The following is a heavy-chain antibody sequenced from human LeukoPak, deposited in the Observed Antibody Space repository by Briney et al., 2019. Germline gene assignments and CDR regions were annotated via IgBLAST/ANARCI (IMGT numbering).Heavy chain of an antibody. Sequence: ASVKVSCKASGYTFTGYPIHWMRLAPGQRLEWMGWINADTDNTKYSQKFQGRVTITRDTSASTAYMELSSLRSEDTAVYYCARPKYSGSYYYGMDVWGQGTTVTVSS. V-gene: IGHV1-3*01. CDR2: INADTDNT. CDR1: GYTFTGYP. D-gene: IGHD1-26*01. CDR3: ARPKYSGSYYYGMDV. J-gene: IGHJ6*02.